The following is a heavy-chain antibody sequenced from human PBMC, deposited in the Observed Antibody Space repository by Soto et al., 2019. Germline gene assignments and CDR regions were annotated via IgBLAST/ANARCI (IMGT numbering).Heavy chain of an antibody. J-gene: IGHJ6*02. CDR1: GGTFSSYA. CDR2: IIPIFGTA. V-gene: IGHV1-69*13. Sequence: SVKVSCKASGGTFSSYAISWVRQAPGQGLEWMGGIIPIFGTANYAQKFQGRVTITADESTSTAYMELSSLRSEDTAVYYCARDRAPTYYDFWSGYYYYYGMDVWGQGTTVTVSS. CDR3: ARDRAPTYYDFWSGYYYYYGMDV. D-gene: IGHD3-3*01.